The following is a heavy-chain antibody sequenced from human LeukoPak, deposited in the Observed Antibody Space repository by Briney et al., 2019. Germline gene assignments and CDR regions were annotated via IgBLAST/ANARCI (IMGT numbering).Heavy chain of an antibody. D-gene: IGHD3-16*01. CDR1: GFTFSNAW. V-gene: IGHV3-15*05. CDR2: IKSKNDGGTT. CDR3: TTVEIYALPDY. J-gene: IGHJ4*02. Sequence: PGGSLRLSCAASGFTFSNAWMSWVRQAPGKGLEWVGRIKSKNDGGTTDCAAPVKGRSTISRDDSKNTLYLQMTSLKTEDTAVYYCTTVEIYALPDYWGQGTLVTVSS.